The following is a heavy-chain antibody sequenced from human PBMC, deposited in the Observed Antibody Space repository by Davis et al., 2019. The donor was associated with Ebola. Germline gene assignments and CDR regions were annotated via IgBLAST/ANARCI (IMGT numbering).Heavy chain of an antibody. V-gene: IGHV3-74*03. Sequence: LSLTCAASGFTFSKYWMHWVRQTPGKGLMWVSRINSDGSSSTREYADSVKGRFTISRDNDKNTLYLQMNSLRADDTGIYYCTRVTGYDKPIEYWGQGTLVTVSS. D-gene: IGHD5-12*01. CDR2: INSDGSSS. J-gene: IGHJ4*02. CDR3: TRVTGYDKPIEY. CDR1: GFTFSKYW.